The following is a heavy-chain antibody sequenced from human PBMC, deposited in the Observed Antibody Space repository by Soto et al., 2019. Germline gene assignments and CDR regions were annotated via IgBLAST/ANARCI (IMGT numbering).Heavy chain of an antibody. CDR2: IIPIFGTA. D-gene: IGHD3-22*01. V-gene: IGHV1-69*06. Sequence: GASVKVSCKASGGTFSSYAISWVRQAPGQGLEWMGGIIPIFGTANYAQKFQGRVTLTADKSTSTAYMELSSLRSEDTAVYYCASGRGKYYYDSSGYFHDAFDIWGQGTMVTVSS. J-gene: IGHJ3*02. CDR3: ASGRGKYYYDSSGYFHDAFDI. CDR1: GGTFSSYA.